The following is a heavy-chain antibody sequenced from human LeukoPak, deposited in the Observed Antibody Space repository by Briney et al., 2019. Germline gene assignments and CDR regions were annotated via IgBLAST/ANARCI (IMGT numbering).Heavy chain of an antibody. J-gene: IGHJ4*02. Sequence: LGGSLRLSCAASGFTFSSYAMSWVRQAPGKGLEWVSAISGSGGSTYYADSVKGRFTISRDNSKNTLYLQMNSLRAEDTAVYYCAKDHLSGYYDSSGYYPYYFDYWGQGTLVTVSS. CDR1: GFTFSSYA. CDR3: AKDHLSGYYDSSGYYPYYFDY. D-gene: IGHD3-22*01. CDR2: ISGSGGST. V-gene: IGHV3-23*01.